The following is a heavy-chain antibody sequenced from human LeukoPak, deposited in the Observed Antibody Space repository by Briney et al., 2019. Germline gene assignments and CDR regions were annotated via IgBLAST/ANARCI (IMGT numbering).Heavy chain of an antibody. V-gene: IGHV3-21*01. Sequence: GGSLRLSCAASGFTFSSYTMNWVRQAPGKGLEWVSSISSSSSYIFYADSVKGRFTISRDNAKNSLYLQMNSLRAEDTAVYYCARDRIIYGDYGDAFDIWGQGTMVTVSS. CDR3: ARDRIIYGDYGDAFDI. CDR2: ISSSSSYI. D-gene: IGHD4-17*01. CDR1: GFTFSSYT. J-gene: IGHJ3*02.